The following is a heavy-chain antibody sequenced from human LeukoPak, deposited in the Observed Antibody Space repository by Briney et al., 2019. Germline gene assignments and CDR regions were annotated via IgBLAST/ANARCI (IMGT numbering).Heavy chain of an antibody. CDR1: GFTFSSYE. Sequence: GGSLRLSCAASGFTFSSYEMNWVRQAPGKGLEWVSYISSSGSTIYYEDSLKGRFTVSRDNAKNSLYLQMNSLRAEDTAVYYCAELGITMIGGVWGKGTTVTISS. V-gene: IGHV3-48*03. D-gene: IGHD3-10*02. J-gene: IGHJ6*04. CDR3: AELGITMIGGV. CDR2: ISSSGSTI.